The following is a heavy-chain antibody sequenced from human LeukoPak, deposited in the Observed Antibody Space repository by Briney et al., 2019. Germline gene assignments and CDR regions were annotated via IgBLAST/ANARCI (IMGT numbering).Heavy chain of an antibody. D-gene: IGHD1-1*01. J-gene: IGHJ5*02. CDR3: ARKNNGKYFHWFDP. V-gene: IGHV1-2*02. CDR1: GYSFTGNQ. Sequence: ASVKVSCKTSGYSFTGNQIHWMRQAPGQGLEWMGWINPSSGLTNYAQKFQGRVTMTRDTSISTVYLELSKLRFNDTALYYCARKNNGKYFHWFDPWGQGTLVTVSS. CDR2: INPSSGLT.